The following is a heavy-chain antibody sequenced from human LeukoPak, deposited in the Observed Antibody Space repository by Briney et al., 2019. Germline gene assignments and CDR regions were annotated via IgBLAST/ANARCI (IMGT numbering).Heavy chain of an antibody. V-gene: IGHV3-30*01. CDR3: AGDRDDRGYYYMDV. CDR2: ISYDGSNK. J-gene: IGHJ6*03. D-gene: IGHD3-22*01. Sequence: VISYDGSNKYYADSVKGRFTISRDNSKNTLYLQMNSLRAEDTAVYYCAGDRDDRGYYYMDVWGKGTTVTVSS.